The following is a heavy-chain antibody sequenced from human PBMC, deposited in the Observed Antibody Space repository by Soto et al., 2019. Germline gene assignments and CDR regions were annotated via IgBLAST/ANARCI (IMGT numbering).Heavy chain of an antibody. Sequence: QVQLQQWGAGLLKPSETLSLTCAVYGGFVTSGSYYWSWVRQPPGKGLEWIGEMSHSGGTHFKPSLKSRVTISVDTSKNQFTLKMSSVTAADTALYYCARVERGTATTVVDAFDIWGPGTVVTVSS. CDR1: GGFVTSGSYY. CDR3: ARVERGTATTVVDAFDI. D-gene: IGHD1-1*01. CDR2: MSHSGGT. V-gene: IGHV4-34*01. J-gene: IGHJ3*02.